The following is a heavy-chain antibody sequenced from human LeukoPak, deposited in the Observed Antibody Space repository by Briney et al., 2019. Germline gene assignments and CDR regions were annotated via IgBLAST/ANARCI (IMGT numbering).Heavy chain of an antibody. V-gene: IGHV1-24*01. CDR1: GYTLTELS. J-gene: IGHJ4*02. Sequence: ASVTVSCKVSGYTLTELSMHWVRQAPGKGLEWMGGFDPEDGETIYAQKFQGRVTMTEDTSTDTAYMELSSLRSEDTAVYYCAKDKKGSSNYFDYWGQGTLVTVSS. CDR3: AKDKKGSSNYFDY. CDR2: FDPEDGET.